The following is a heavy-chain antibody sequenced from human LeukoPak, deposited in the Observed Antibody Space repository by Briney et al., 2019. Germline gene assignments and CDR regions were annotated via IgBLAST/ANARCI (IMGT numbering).Heavy chain of an antibody. V-gene: IGHV4-4*07. Sequence: SETLSLTCAVSGGSISDYYWTWIRQPAGKGLEWIGRIYTSGSTNYNPSLKSRVTMSVDTSKNQFSLKLSSVTAADTAVYYCARGEGGYHDKSGYWNDFWGQGTLVTVSS. D-gene: IGHD3-22*01. J-gene: IGHJ4*02. CDR3: ARGEGGYHDKSGYWNDF. CDR2: IYTSGST. CDR1: GGSISDYY.